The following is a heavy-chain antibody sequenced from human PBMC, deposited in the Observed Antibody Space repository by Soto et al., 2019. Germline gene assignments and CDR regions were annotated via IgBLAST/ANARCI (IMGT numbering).Heavy chain of an antibody. CDR2: IYTSGSA. CDR3: ARDSLRYDSSGYYYAHRVPFDY. D-gene: IGHD3-22*01. V-gene: IGHV4-4*07. CDR1: GGSISSYY. J-gene: IGHJ4*02. Sequence: SETLSLTCTVSGGSISSYYWSWIRQPAGKGLEWIGRIYTSGSANYNPSLKSRVTMSVDTSKNQFSLKLSSVTAADTAVYYCARDSLRYDSSGYYYAHRVPFDYWGQGTLVTVSS.